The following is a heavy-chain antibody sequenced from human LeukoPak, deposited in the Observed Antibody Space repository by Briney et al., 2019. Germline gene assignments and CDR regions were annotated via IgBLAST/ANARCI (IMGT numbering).Heavy chain of an antibody. Sequence: GGSLRLSCAASGFTFSSYWMSWVRQAPGKGLEWVVNIEQDGSEKYYVDSVKGRFIISRDNAKKTLYLQMNSLRGDDTAVYYCARVYWSGYSSRYYYGMDVWGQGTTVTVSS. CDR2: IEQDGSEK. CDR3: ARVYWSGYSSRYYYGMDV. CDR1: GFTFSSYW. D-gene: IGHD3-3*01. J-gene: IGHJ6*02. V-gene: IGHV3-7*01.